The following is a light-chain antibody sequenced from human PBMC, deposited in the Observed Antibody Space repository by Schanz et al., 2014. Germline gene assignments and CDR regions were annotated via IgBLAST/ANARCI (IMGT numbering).Light chain of an antibody. CDR2: ENK. V-gene: IGLV1-40*01. Sequence: QSVLTQPPSVSGAPGQRVTVSCTGGSSNIGAGYDVHWYQQLPGTAPRLLMFENKHRPSGVPDRFSGSKSGTSASLAISGLQSEDEADYSCAAWDDSLNGWVFGGGTKVTVL. CDR1: SSNIGAGYD. J-gene: IGLJ3*02. CDR3: AAWDDSLNGWV.